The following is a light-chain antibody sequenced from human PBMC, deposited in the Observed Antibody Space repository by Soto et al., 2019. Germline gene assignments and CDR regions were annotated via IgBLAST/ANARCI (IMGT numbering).Light chain of an antibody. CDR3: CAYVGARSYV. Sequence: QSALTQPASVSGSPGQSITISCTGTNNLVSWYQQHPGKAPKVVVYEGTKRPSGASNRFSGSNSGGTASLTISGLQAKEEASYFCCAYVGARSYVFGPGTKVTVL. J-gene: IGLJ1*01. CDR1: NNL. V-gene: IGLV2-23*01. CDR2: EGT.